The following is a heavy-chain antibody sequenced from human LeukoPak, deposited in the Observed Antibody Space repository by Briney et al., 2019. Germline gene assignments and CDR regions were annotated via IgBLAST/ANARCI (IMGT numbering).Heavy chain of an antibody. J-gene: IGHJ4*02. CDR1: GFAFSSCG. V-gene: IGHV3-30*02. Sequence: GGSLRLSCIESGFAFSSCGMHWVRQAPGKGLEWVAFIRSDGSNKYYADSVKGRFTISRDNSKNTLYLHLDSRRTEDTAVYYCAKDRGVGFGEVWGQGTLVTVSS. CDR2: IRSDGSNK. CDR3: AKDRGVGFGEV. D-gene: IGHD3-10*01.